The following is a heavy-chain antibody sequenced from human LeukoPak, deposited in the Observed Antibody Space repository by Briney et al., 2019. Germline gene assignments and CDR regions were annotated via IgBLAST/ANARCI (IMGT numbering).Heavy chain of an antibody. Sequence: GGSLRLSCAASGFTFSSYGMHWVRQAPGKGLEWVAVISYDGSNKYYADSVKGRFTISRDNSKNTLYLQMNSLRAEDTAVYDCATSNPLSGYDFYWGQGTLVTVSS. V-gene: IGHV3-30*03. CDR2: ISYDGSNK. CDR3: ATSNPLSGYDFY. J-gene: IGHJ4*02. D-gene: IGHD5-12*01. CDR1: GFTFSSYG.